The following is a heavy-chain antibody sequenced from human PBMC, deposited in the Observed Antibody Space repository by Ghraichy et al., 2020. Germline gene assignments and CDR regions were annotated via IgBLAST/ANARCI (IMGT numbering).Heavy chain of an antibody. J-gene: IGHJ6*02. D-gene: IGHD3-22*01. CDR3: AKERDSSGSYSSPGDYDGMDV. CDR2: ISYDGSKK. V-gene: IGHV3-30*18. Sequence: GGSLRLSCAASGFTFRSYGMHWVRQAPGKGLEWVAVISYDGSKKDYGDSVKGRFTISRDNSKNTLYLQTNSLRAEDTAVYYCAKERDSSGSYSSPGDYDGMDVSRQRPTVTVSS. CDR1: GFTFRSYG.